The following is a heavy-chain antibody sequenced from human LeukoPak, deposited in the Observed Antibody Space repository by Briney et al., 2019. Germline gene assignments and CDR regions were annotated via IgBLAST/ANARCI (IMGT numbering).Heavy chain of an antibody. D-gene: IGHD4-17*01. CDR3: ARGMTTVTTLLDY. V-gene: IGHV1-18*01. J-gene: IGHJ4*02. CDR2: ISAYNGNT. Sequence: ASVKVSCKASGYTFTSYGFSWVRQAPGQGLEWMGWISAYNGNTDFAQKLQGRVTMTTDTPTSTAYMELRSLRSDDTAVYYCARGMTTVTTLLDYWGQGTPVTVSS. CDR1: GYTFTSYG.